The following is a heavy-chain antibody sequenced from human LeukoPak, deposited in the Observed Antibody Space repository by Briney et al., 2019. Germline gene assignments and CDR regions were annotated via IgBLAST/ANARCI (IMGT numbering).Heavy chain of an antibody. V-gene: IGHV4-34*01. J-gene: IGHJ5*02. CDR3: ARMRVAAAGLNWFDP. D-gene: IGHD6-13*01. CDR1: GGSFSGYY. CDR2: INHSGST. Sequence: SETLSLTCAVYGGSFSGYYWSWIRQTPGKGLEWIGEINHSGSTNYNPSLKSRVTISVDTSKNQFSLKLSSVTAADTAVYYCARMRVAAAGLNWFDPWGQGTLVTVSS.